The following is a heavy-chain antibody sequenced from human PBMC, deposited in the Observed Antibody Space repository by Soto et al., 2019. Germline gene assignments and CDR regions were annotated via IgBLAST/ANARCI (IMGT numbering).Heavy chain of an antibody. CDR3: ASSYCISTSCPPYYGMDV. Sequence: QVQLVQSGAEEKKPGASVKVSCKASGYTFTSYAMHWVRQAPGQRLEWMGWINAGNGNTKYSQKFQGRVTITRDTSASTAYMKLSRLRSEDTAVYYCASSYCISTSCPPYYGMDVWGQGTTVTVSS. CDR2: INAGNGNT. CDR1: GYTFTSYA. J-gene: IGHJ6*02. D-gene: IGHD2-2*01. V-gene: IGHV1-3*05.